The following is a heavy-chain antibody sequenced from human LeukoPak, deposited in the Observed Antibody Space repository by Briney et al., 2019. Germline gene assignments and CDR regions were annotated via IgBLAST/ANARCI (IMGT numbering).Heavy chain of an antibody. J-gene: IGHJ4*02. CDR1: GYTFTSYY. D-gene: IGHD3-22*01. CDR3: ARGGDYYDSSGYYYPYYFDY. CDR2: INPSGGST. V-gene: IGHV1-46*01. Sequence: ASVKVSCKASGYTFTSYYMHWVRQAPGQGLEWMGIINPSGGSTSYAQKLQGRVTMTRDTSASTVYMELSSLRSEDTAVYYCARGGDYYDSSGYYYPYYFDYWGQGTLVTVSS.